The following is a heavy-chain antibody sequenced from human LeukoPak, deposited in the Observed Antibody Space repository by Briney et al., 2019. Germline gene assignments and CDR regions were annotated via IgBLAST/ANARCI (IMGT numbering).Heavy chain of an antibody. CDR3: ARGLRISPDY. CDR2: IYTSGST. Sequence: SQTLSLTCTVSGGSISSGSYYWSWIRQPAGKGLEWIGRIYTSGSTNYNPSLKSRVTISVDTSKNQFSLKLSSVTAADTAVYYCARGLRISPDYWGQGTLVTVSS. V-gene: IGHV4-61*02. J-gene: IGHJ4*02. CDR1: GGSISSGSYY. D-gene: IGHD2-21*02.